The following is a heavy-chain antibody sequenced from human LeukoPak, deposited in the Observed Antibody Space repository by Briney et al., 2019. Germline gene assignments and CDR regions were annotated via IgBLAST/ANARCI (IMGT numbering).Heavy chain of an antibody. Sequence: GASVKVSCKASGGTFSTYHMHWVRQAPGQGLEWMGIINTGDGGTNYPQKFQGRVTMTRDTSTSTVYMELSSLTSEDTAVYSCARDSNGWSVDYWGQGTLVTVSS. CDR3: ARDSNGWSVDY. V-gene: IGHV1-46*01. CDR2: INTGDGGT. D-gene: IGHD6-19*01. J-gene: IGHJ4*02. CDR1: GGTFSTYH.